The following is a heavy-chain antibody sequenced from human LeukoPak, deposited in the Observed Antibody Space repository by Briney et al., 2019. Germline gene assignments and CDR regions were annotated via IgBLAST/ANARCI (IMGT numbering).Heavy chain of an antibody. J-gene: IGHJ6*02. Sequence: GGSLRLPCVASGFTFSNAWMSWVRQAPGKGLEWVGRIKRKTDGGTTDYAAPVKGRFTISRDDSKNTLYLQMNSLTTEDTAVYFCTTVDLLLWIGELEDSYYYGMAVWGQGTTVTVSS. CDR3: TTVDLLLWIGELEDSYYYGMAV. D-gene: IGHD3-10*01. CDR1: GFTFSNAW. V-gene: IGHV3-15*01. CDR2: IKRKTDGGTT.